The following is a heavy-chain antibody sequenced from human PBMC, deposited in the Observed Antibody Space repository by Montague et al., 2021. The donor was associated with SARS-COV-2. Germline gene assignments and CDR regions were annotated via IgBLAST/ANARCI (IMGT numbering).Heavy chain of an antibody. CDR1: GFTFTNYW. Sequence: SLRLSCAASGFTFTNYWLSWLRQAPGKGPEWVANINQGGTEIHXXXSXXXRFXISRDNAKNSLYLQMNSLRAEDTAVYYCARRNYGGDKYYYYGMDVWGQETTVTVSS. V-gene: IGHV3-7*01. D-gene: IGHD4-23*01. J-gene: IGHJ6*02. CDR3: ARRNYGGDKYYYYGMDV. CDR2: INQGGTEI.